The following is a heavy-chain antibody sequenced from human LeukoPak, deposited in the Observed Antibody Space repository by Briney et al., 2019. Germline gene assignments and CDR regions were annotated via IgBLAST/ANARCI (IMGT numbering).Heavy chain of an antibody. V-gene: IGHV1-69*05. D-gene: IGHD3-10*01. CDR3: ARDGFGDYYYYYMDV. J-gene: IGHJ6*03. CDR1: GGTFSSYA. Sequence: ASVKVSCKASGGTFSSYAISWVRQAPGQGLEWMGRIIPIFGTANYAQKFQGRVTITTDESTSTAYMELSSLRSEDTAVYYRARDGFGDYYYYYMDVWGKGTTVTVSS. CDR2: IIPIFGTA.